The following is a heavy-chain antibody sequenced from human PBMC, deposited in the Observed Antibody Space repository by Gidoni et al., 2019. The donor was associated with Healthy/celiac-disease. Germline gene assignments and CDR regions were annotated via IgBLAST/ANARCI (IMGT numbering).Heavy chain of an antibody. CDR2: ISWNSGSI. Sequence: EVQLVESGGGLVQPGRSLRLSCAASGFPFDDYAMHWVRQAPGKGLEWVSGISWNSGSIGYADSVKGRFTISRDNAKNSLYLQMNSLRAEDTALYYCAKDPGDFWSGYYTAFDIWGQGTMVTVSS. V-gene: IGHV3-9*01. J-gene: IGHJ3*02. CDR3: AKDPGDFWSGYYTAFDI. D-gene: IGHD3-3*01. CDR1: GFPFDDYA.